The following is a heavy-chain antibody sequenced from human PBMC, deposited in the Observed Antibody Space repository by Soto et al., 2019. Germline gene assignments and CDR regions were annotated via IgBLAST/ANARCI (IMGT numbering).Heavy chain of an antibody. V-gene: IGHV1-3*05. J-gene: IGHJ4*02. Sequence: QVQLVQSGAEEKKPGASVKVSCKASGYTFTSYAMHWVRQAPGQRLEWMGWINAGNGNTKYSQKFQGRVTITRETSGSRAYMERRSLGFEVRAGYYFAGGQGGGASRGDSWGRGTLVTVSS. CDR2: INAGNGNT. D-gene: IGHD2-2*01. CDR3: AGGQGGGASRGDS. CDR1: GYTFTSYA.